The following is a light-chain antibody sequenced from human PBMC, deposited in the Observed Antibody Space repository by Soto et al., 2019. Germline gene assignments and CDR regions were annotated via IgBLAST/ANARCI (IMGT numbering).Light chain of an antibody. CDR2: DVS. Sequence: ALTQPRSVSGSPGQSVTISCTGTSSDVGGYDYVSWYQQHPGKAPKLMIYDVSKRPSGVPDRFSGSKSGNTASLTISGLQAEDEADYYCCSYAGSYVFGTGTKVTVL. CDR1: SSDVGGYDY. J-gene: IGLJ1*01. V-gene: IGLV2-11*01. CDR3: CSYAGSYV.